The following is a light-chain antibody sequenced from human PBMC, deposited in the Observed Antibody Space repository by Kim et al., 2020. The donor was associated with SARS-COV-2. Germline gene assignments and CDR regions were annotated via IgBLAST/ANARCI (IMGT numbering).Light chain of an antibody. V-gene: IGKV3-20*01. CDR2: AAS. CDR3: HQYDSSPRT. Sequence: ETVLPQSPGTLSLSPGERATLSCRASQSITSNYLAWYQQKVGQAPRLLIYAASSRATGIPDRFSGSGSGTDFTLTISRLEPEDFAVYSCHQYDSSPRTFGQGTKVDIK. J-gene: IGKJ1*01. CDR1: QSITSNY.